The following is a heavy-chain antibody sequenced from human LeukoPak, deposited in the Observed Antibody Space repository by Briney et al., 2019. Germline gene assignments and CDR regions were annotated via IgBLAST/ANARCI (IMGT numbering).Heavy chain of an antibody. D-gene: IGHD6-13*01. J-gene: IGHJ4*02. CDR1: GFTFSRYE. CDR3: AKGIAAAGTSGE. V-gene: IGHV3-23*01. Sequence: PGGSLRLSCAASGFTFSRYEMNWVRQAPGKGLEWVSAISGSGGSTYYADSVKGRFTISRDNSKNTLYLQMNSLRAEDTAVYYCAKGIAAAGTSGEWGQGTLVTVSS. CDR2: ISGSGGST.